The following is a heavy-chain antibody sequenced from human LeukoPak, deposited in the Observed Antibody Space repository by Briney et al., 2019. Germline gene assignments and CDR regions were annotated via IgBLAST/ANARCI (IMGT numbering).Heavy chain of an antibody. CDR1: GGSISSYY. Sequence: SETLCLTRTVPGGSISSYYWSWIRQPPGKRLEWIGHIYYTGSTNYNPSLKSRGTISITASKTPLSMELSSVTAADTAVYYCARSPVRIAAPGMAFDYWGQGTLVTVCS. CDR2: IYYTGST. CDR3: ARSPVRIAAPGMAFDY. D-gene: IGHD6-13*01. V-gene: IGHV4-59*01. J-gene: IGHJ4*02.